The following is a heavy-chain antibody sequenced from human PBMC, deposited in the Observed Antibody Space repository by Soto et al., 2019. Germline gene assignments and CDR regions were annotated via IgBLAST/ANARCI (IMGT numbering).Heavy chain of an antibody. J-gene: IGHJ5*02. V-gene: IGHV4-59*01. CDR3: ARVRGYFFDP. CDR1: GGSISSYY. D-gene: IGHD3-9*01. CDR2: IYYGGST. Sequence: SETLSLTCTVSGGSISSYYWSWIRQPPGKGLEWIGYIYYGGSTNYNPSLKSRVTISVDTSKNQFSLKLSSVTAADTAVYYCARVRGYFFDPWGQGTLVTVSS.